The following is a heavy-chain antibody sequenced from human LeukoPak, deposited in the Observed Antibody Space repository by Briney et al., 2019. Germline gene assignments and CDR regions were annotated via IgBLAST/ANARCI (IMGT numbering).Heavy chain of an antibody. CDR2: INPDGGNT. CDR3: ARIRDGYNDAYDL. J-gene: IGHJ3*01. D-gene: IGHD5-24*01. CDR1: GYTFTNSY. V-gene: IGHV1-46*01. Sequence: GASVKVSCKASGYTFTNSYIHWVRQAPGQVLEWMGLINPDGGNTNYAQNFRGRVTLTRDTSTSTVYMELSSLRSEDTAIYYCARIRDGYNDAYDLWGQGTVVTVPS.